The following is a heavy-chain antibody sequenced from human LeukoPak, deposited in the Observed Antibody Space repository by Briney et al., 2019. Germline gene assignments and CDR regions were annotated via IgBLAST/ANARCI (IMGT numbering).Heavy chain of an antibody. J-gene: IGHJ4*02. CDR2: IYYSGST. D-gene: IGHD2-15*01. CDR1: GGSFSSYY. CDR3: ARVDCSGGSCYSFDY. V-gene: IGHV4-59*01. Sequence: SETLSLTCTVSGGSFSSYYWNWIRQPPGKGLEWMGYIYYSGSTNCNPSLKSRVTISVDTSKNQFSLKLISVTAADTAVYYCARVDCSGGSCYSFDYWGQGTLVTVSS.